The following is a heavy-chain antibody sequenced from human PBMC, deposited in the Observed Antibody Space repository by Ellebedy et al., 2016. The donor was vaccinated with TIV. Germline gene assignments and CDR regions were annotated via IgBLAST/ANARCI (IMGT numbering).Heavy chain of an antibody. D-gene: IGHD3-22*01. CDR1: GFTFSSYA. CDR3: ASSEMIVEAYGMDV. Sequence: GGSLRLSXAASGFTFSSYAMSWVRQAPGKGLEWVSAISGSGGSTSYADSVKGRFTISRDNSKNTLYLQMNSLRAEDTAVYYCASSEMIVEAYGMDVWGQGTTVTVSS. V-gene: IGHV3-23*01. CDR2: ISGSGGST. J-gene: IGHJ6*02.